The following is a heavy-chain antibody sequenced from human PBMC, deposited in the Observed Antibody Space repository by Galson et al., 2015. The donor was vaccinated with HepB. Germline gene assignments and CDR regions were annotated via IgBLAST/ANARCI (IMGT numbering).Heavy chain of an antibody. CDR3: ARDRFDDYGDYVAGDY. D-gene: IGHD4-17*01. CDR2: ISAYNGNT. CDR1: GYTFTSYG. J-gene: IGHJ4*02. V-gene: IGHV1-18*01. Sequence: SVKVSCKASGYTFTSYGISWVRQAPGQGLEWMGWISAYNGNTNYAQKLQGRVTMTTDTSTSTAYMELRSLRSDDTAVYYCARDRFDDYGDYVAGDYWGQGTLVTVSS.